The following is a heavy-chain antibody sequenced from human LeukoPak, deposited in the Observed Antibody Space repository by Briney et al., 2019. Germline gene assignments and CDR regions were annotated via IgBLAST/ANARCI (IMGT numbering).Heavy chain of an antibody. CDR3: ARDGSSIFDY. D-gene: IGHD2-15*01. CDR2: LRFAGSNK. V-gene: IGHV3-30*02. Sequence: PGGSLRLSCAASGFNLSNYGIHWVRQAPGKGLEWMTFLRFAGSNKYFADSVKGRFTISRDNSKNTLYLQMNSLRAEDTAVYYCARDGSSIFDYWGQGTLVTVSS. CDR1: GFNLSNYG. J-gene: IGHJ4*02.